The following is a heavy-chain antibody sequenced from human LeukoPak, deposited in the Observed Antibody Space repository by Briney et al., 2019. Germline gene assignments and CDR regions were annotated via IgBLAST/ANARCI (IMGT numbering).Heavy chain of an antibody. V-gene: IGHV3-30*04. J-gene: IGHJ6*04. CDR3: AKDGDCSSTSCYGDYYYGMDV. D-gene: IGHD2-2*01. CDR2: ISYDGSNK. CDR1: GFTFSSYA. Sequence: GRSLRLSCAASGFTFSSYAMHWVRQAPGKGLEWVAVISYDGSNKYYADSVKGRFTISRDNSKNTLYLQMNSLRAEDTAVYYCAKDGDCSSTSCYGDYYYGMDVWGKGTTVTVSS.